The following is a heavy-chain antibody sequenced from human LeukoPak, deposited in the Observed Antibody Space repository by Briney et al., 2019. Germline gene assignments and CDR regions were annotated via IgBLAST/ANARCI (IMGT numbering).Heavy chain of an antibody. V-gene: IGHV3-21*01. CDR3: ATWTSAAPYCSSTSCPNYYYGMDV. D-gene: IGHD2-2*01. CDR1: GFTFSSYS. CDR2: ISSSSSYI. Sequence: PGGSLRLSCAASGFTFSSYSMNWVRQAPGKELEWVSSISSSSSYIYYADSVKGRFTISRDNAKNSLYLQMNSLRAEDTAVYYCATWTSAAPYCSSTSCPNYYYGMDVWGQGTTVTVSS. J-gene: IGHJ6*02.